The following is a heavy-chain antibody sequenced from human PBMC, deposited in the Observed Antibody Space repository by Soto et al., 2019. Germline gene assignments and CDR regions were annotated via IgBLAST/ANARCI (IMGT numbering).Heavy chain of an antibody. CDR2: ISYDGSDK. Sequence: GGSLRLSCAASGFSFRNFAMHWVCQAPGKGLEWVAFISYDGSDKYYADSVKGRFTISRDNFKDTLYLQMNSLSPDDTGIYYCEKEPEFSSGVDSWGQGTPVTVSS. CDR3: EKEPEFSSGVDS. CDR1: GFSFRNFA. J-gene: IGHJ4*02. D-gene: IGHD6-19*01. V-gene: IGHV3-30*18.